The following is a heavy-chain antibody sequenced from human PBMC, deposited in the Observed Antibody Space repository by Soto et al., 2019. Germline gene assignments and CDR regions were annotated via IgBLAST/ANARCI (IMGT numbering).Heavy chain of an antibody. J-gene: IGHJ4*02. CDR3: ASDRHSSGWYDY. Sequence: QVQLQESGPGLVKPSETLSLTCTVSGGSISSYYWSWIRQPPGKGLEWIGYINYSGSTNYNPSLKSRVTISVDTSKNQFSRKLSSVTAADTAVYYCASDRHSSGWYDYWGQGTLVTVSS. CDR2: INYSGST. V-gene: IGHV4-59*01. D-gene: IGHD6-19*01. CDR1: GGSISSYY.